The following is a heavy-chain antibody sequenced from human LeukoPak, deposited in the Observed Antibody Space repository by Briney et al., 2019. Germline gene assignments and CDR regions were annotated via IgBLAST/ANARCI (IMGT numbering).Heavy chain of an antibody. CDR3: AGFPPYYYDSSDY. J-gene: IGHJ4*02. CDR2: IIPIFGTA. V-gene: IGHV1-69*13. D-gene: IGHD3-22*01. CDR1: GGTFSSYA. Sequence: GASVKASCKASGGTFSSYAISWVRQAPGQGLEWMGGIIPIFGTANYAQKFQGRVTITADESTSTAYMELSSLRSEDTAVYYCAGFPPYYYDSSDYWGQGTLVTVSS.